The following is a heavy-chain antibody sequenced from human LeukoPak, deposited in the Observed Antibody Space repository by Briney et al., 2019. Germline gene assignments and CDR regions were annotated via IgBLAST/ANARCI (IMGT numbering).Heavy chain of an antibody. J-gene: IGHJ4*02. V-gene: IGHV3-23*01. CDR1: GFTFSSYA. CDR2: ISGGGGTT. D-gene: IGHD3-9*01. CDR3: AKFNDILPGYFDY. Sequence: GGSLRLSCAASGFTFSSYAMSWVRQSPGKGLEWVSAISGGGGTTYYAYYTDSVRGRFTISRDNSKNTLYLQMNSLRAEDSAVCFCAKFNDILPGYFDYWGQGTLVTVSS.